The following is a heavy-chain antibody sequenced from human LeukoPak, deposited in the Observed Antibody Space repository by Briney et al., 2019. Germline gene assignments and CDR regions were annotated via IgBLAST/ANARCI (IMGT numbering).Heavy chain of an antibody. J-gene: IGHJ3*02. V-gene: IGHV3-21*01. D-gene: IGHD3-10*01. CDR1: GFTFSSYS. CDR2: ISSSSSYI. CDR3: ARGFSSMVRGVMGDI. Sequence: GGSLRLSCAASGFTFSSYSMNWVRQAPGKGLEWVSSISSSSSYIYYADSVKGRFTISRDNAKNSLYLQMNSPRAEDTAVYYCARGFSSMVRGVMGDIWGQGTMVTVSS.